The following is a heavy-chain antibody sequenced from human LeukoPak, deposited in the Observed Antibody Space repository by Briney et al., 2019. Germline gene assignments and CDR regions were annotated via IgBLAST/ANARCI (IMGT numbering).Heavy chain of an antibody. J-gene: IGHJ3*02. CDR3: ARMVQLERRRAFDI. Sequence: GGSLRLSCAASGLTFSSYWMSWVRQAPGKGLEWVANIKQDGSEKYYVDSVKGRFTISRDNAKNSLYLQMNSLRAEDTAVYYCARMVQLERRRAFDIWGQGTMVTVSS. D-gene: IGHD1-1*01. CDR1: GLTFSSYW. V-gene: IGHV3-7*01. CDR2: IKQDGSEK.